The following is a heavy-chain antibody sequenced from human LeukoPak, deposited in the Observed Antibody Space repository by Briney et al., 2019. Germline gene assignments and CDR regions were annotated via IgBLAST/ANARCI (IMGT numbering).Heavy chain of an antibody. D-gene: IGHD3-10*01. J-gene: IGHJ5*02. V-gene: IGHV4-39*07. CDR1: GGSISSSSYY. Sequence: SETLSLTCTVSGGSISSSSYYWGWIRQPPGKGLEWIGSIYYSGSTYYNPSLKSRVTISVDTSKNQFSLKLSSVTAADTAVYYCARVFQGEWFGEFENWFDPWGQGTLVTVSS. CDR3: ARVFQGEWFGEFENWFDP. CDR2: IYYSGST.